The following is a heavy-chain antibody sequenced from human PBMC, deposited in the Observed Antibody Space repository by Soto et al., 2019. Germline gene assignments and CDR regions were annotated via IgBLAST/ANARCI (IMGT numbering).Heavy chain of an antibody. CDR1: GFTFSSYE. V-gene: IGHV3-48*03. J-gene: IGHJ6*02. CDR3: ARGPLETYSGSYYYYYGMDV. D-gene: IGHD1-26*01. Sequence: PGGSLRLSCAASGFTFSSYEMNWVRQAPGKGLEWVSYISSSGSTIYYADSVKGRFTISRDNAKNSLYLQMNSLRAEDTAVYYCARGPLETYSGSYYYYYGMDVWGQGTTVTVSS. CDR2: ISSSGSTI.